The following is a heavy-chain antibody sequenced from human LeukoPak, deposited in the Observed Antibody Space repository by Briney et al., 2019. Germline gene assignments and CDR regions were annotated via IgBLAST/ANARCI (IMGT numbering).Heavy chain of an antibody. Sequence: GGSLRLSCAASGFTFSSYAMGWVRQAPGKGLEWVSAISGSGGSTYYADSVKGRFTISRDNSKNTLYLQMNSLRAEDTAVYYCAKATDPYSGYDYYFDYWGQGTLVTVSS. V-gene: IGHV3-23*01. CDR3: AKATDPYSGYDYYFDY. CDR1: GFTFSSYA. D-gene: IGHD5-12*01. J-gene: IGHJ4*02. CDR2: ISGSGGST.